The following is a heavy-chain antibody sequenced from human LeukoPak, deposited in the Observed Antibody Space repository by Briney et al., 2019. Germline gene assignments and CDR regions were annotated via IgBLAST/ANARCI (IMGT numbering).Heavy chain of an antibody. CDR2: ISYDGSNK. J-gene: IGHJ4*02. D-gene: IGHD1-1*01. CDR1: GFTFSSYG. CDR3: AKADWNDLVSGSIDY. Sequence: PGGSLRLSCAASGFTFSSYGMHWVRQAPGKGLEWVAVISYDGSNKHYADSVKGRFTISRDNSKNTLYLQMNSLRAEDTAVYYCAKADWNDLVSGSIDYWGQGTLVTVSS. V-gene: IGHV3-30*18.